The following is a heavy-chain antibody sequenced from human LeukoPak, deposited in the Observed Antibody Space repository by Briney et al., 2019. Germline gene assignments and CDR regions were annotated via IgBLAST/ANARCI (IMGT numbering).Heavy chain of an antibody. Sequence: PSETLSLTCAVSGGSISSDIWWSWVRQPPGKGLEWIGEIYHRGTTNYNPSLKSQVTISVDKSKNQFSLKLSSVTAADTAMYYCAAQSGWYQDYWGQGILVTVSS. CDR2: IYHRGTT. CDR1: GGSISSDIW. D-gene: IGHD6-19*01. CDR3: AAQSGWYQDY. V-gene: IGHV4-4*02. J-gene: IGHJ4*02.